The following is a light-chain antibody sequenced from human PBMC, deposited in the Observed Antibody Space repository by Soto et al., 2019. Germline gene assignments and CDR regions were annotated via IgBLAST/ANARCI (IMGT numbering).Light chain of an antibody. Sequence: EIVLTQSPGTLSLSPGERATLSCRASQSVSTSYLAWYQQKPGQAPRLLIYGASSRATGIPDRFSGSGSGADCTLTISRLDPDDFAVYYCQQYGSVPLTFGGGTKVEIK. J-gene: IGKJ4*01. CDR3: QQYGSVPLT. V-gene: IGKV3-20*01. CDR1: QSVSTSY. CDR2: GAS.